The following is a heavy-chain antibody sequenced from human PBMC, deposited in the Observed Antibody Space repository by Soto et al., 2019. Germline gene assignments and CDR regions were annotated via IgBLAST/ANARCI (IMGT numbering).Heavy chain of an antibody. CDR1: GFTFSNYW. D-gene: IGHD2-15*01. Sequence: XGSLRLSCAASGFTFSNYWMSWVRQAPGKGLEWVANVKQDGSEKYYVDSVKGRFTISRDNAKNSLYLQMNSLRAEDTAVYYCARGQDTRWVNTYYYYGMDVWGQGTTVTVSS. V-gene: IGHV3-7*01. J-gene: IGHJ6*02. CDR2: VKQDGSEK. CDR3: ARGQDTRWVNTYYYYGMDV.